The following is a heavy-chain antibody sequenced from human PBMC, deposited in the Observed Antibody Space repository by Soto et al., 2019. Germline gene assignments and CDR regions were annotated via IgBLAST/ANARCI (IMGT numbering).Heavy chain of an antibody. Sequence: XATLSLTCTVSGGSISSSSYYWGWIRQPPGKGLEWIGSIYYSGSTYYNPSLKSRVTISVDTSKNQFSLKLSSVTAADTAVYYCARHGNWNSDYWGQGTLVTVSS. D-gene: IGHD1-20*01. CDR2: IYYSGST. J-gene: IGHJ4*02. CDR3: ARHGNWNSDY. V-gene: IGHV4-39*01. CDR1: GGSISSSSYY.